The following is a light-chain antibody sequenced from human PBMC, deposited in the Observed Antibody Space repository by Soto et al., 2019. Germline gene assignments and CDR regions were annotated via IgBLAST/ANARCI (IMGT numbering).Light chain of an antibody. CDR1: SSDIGAYNY. V-gene: IGLV2-14*01. CDR2: EVS. J-gene: IGLJ1*01. Sequence: QSALTQSASVSGSPGQSITISCTGTSSDIGAYNYVSWYQQHPGKAPKVIIYEVSYRPSWVSDRFSGSKSGNTASVTIAGLQAGDEAYYYCCSYTSSSLYGFGTGTKVTVL. CDR3: CSYTSSSLYG.